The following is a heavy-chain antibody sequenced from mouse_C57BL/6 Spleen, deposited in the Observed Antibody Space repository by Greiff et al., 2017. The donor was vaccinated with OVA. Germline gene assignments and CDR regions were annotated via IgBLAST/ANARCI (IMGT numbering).Heavy chain of an antibody. V-gene: IGHV1-84*01. CDR1: GYTFTDYY. CDR3: ARPYGPYYFDY. J-gene: IGHJ2*01. D-gene: IGHD1-1*01. CDR2: IYPGSGNN. Sequence: QVQLKQSGPELVKPGASVKISCKASGYTFTDYYINWVKQRPGQGLEWIGWIYPGSGNNKYNEKFKGKTTLTVDTSSSTAYMQLISLTSEDSAVYFCARPYGPYYFDYWGQGTTLTVSS.